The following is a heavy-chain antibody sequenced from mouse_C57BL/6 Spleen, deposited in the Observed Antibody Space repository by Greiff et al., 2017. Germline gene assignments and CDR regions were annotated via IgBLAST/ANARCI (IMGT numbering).Heavy chain of an antibody. Sequence: EVQVVESGGGLVQPKGSLKLSCAASGFSFNTYAMNWVRQAPGKGLEWVARIRSKSNNYATYYADSVKDRFTISRDDSESMLYLQMNNLKTEDTAMYYCVREAADYYGSSYGYFDVWGTGTTVTVSS. CDR1: GFSFNTYA. CDR2: IRSKSNNYAT. D-gene: IGHD1-1*01. CDR3: VREAADYYGSSYGYFDV. V-gene: IGHV10-1*01. J-gene: IGHJ1*03.